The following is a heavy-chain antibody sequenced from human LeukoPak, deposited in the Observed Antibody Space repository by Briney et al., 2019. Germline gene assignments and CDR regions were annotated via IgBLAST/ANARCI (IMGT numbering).Heavy chain of an antibody. Sequence: ASVKVSCKASGGTFSSYAISWVRQAPGQGLEWMGGIIPIFGTANYAQKFQGRVTITADESTSTAYMELSSLRSEDTAVYYCARERLDKYYYYGMDVWGQGTTVTVSS. CDR3: ARERLDKYYYYGMDV. V-gene: IGHV1-69*13. CDR2: IIPIFGTA. D-gene: IGHD1-1*01. CDR1: GGTFSSYA. J-gene: IGHJ6*02.